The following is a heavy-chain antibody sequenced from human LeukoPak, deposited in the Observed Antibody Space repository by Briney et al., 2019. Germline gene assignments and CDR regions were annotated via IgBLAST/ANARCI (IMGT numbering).Heavy chain of an antibody. V-gene: IGHV3-7*01. Sequence: GGSLRLSCAASGFTFSNYWMSWVRQAPGKGLEWVANIKQDGSEKYYVDSVKGRFTISRDNAKNSLYLQMNTLRADDTAVYYCARLSTAVAAGDYWGQGTLVTVSS. J-gene: IGHJ4*02. CDR3: ARLSTAVAAGDY. CDR1: GFTFSNYW. CDR2: IKQDGSEK. D-gene: IGHD6-19*01.